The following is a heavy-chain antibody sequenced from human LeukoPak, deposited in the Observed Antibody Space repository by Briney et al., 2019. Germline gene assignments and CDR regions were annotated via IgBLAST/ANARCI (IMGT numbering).Heavy chain of an antibody. D-gene: IGHD1-26*01. CDR2: IIPILGIA. CDR3: ATLSGSYRLFDY. CDR1: GGTFSSYA. V-gene: IGHV1-69*04. J-gene: IGHJ4*02. Sequence: GASVKVSCKASGGTFSSYAISWVRQAPGQGLEWMGRIIPILGIANYAQKFQGRVTITADKSTSTAYMELSSLRSEDTAVYYCATLSGSYRLFDYWGQGTLVTVSS.